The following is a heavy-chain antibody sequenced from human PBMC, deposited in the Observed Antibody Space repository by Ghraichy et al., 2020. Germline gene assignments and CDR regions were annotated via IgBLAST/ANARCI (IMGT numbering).Heavy chain of an antibody. V-gene: IGHV3-23*01. CDR1: GFTFSSYP. J-gene: IGHJ4*02. CDR3: AKFDGYNVLDQ. D-gene: IGHD5-24*01. CDR2: IIASGSTT. Sequence: LTCKASGFTFSSYPMNWVRQAPGKGLEWVSAIIASGSTTYYADSVKGRLTISRDNSKNTLYLQMNSLRAEDTALYYCAKFDGYNVLDQWGQGTLVTVSS.